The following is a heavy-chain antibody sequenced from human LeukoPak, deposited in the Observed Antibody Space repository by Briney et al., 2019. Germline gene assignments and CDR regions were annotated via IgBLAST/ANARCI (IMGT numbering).Heavy chain of an antibody. D-gene: IGHD5-12*01. Sequence: KVSCKASGGTFSSYAISWVRQAAGQGLEWMGRIIPIFGTANYAQKFQGRVTITADESTSTAYMELSSLRSEDTAVYYCARSDSGYDYNWFAPWGQGTLVTVSS. CDR1: GGTFSSYA. CDR2: IIPIFGTA. CDR3: ARSDSGYDYNWFAP. J-gene: IGHJ5*02. V-gene: IGHV1-69*01.